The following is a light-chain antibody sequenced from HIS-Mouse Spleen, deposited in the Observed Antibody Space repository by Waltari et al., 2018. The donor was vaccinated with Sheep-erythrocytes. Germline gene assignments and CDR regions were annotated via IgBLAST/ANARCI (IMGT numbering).Light chain of an antibody. J-gene: IGLJ2*01. CDR3: QAWDSSTEV. CDR1: KLGDKY. V-gene: IGLV3-1*01. Sequence: SYELTQPPSVSVSPGQTASITCSGDKLGDKYACWYQQKPGQSPVLVIYQDSKRPSGIPERFAGSNAGNTDTLTISGTQAMDEADYYCQAWDSSTEVFGGGTKLTVL. CDR2: QDS.